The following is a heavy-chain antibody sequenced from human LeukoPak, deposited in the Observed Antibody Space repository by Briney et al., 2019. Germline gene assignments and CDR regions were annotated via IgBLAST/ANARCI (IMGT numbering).Heavy chain of an antibody. D-gene: IGHD6-19*01. CDR3: ARSARYSSGWYSTSFDY. CDR2: INPNSGGT. Sequence: ASVKVSCKASGYTFTGCYMHWVRQAPGQGLEWMGWINPNSGGTNYAQKFQGRVTMTRDTSISTAYMELSRLRSDDTAVYYCARSARYSSGWYSTSFDYWGQGTLVTVSS. CDR1: GYTFTGCY. V-gene: IGHV1-2*02. J-gene: IGHJ4*02.